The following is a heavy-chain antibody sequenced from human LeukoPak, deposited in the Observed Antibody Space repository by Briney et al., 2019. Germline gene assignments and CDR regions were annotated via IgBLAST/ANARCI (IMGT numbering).Heavy chain of an antibody. Sequence: SETLSLTCTVSGGSISSYYWSWIRQPPGKGLEWIGYIYYSGSTNYNPSLKSRVTISVYTSKNQFSLKLSSVTAADTAVYYCARGLYSSGWYVTLYYYYMDVWGKGTTVTISS. CDR1: GGSISSYY. J-gene: IGHJ6*03. CDR2: IYYSGST. CDR3: ARGLYSSGWYVTLYYYYMDV. D-gene: IGHD6-19*01. V-gene: IGHV4-59*01.